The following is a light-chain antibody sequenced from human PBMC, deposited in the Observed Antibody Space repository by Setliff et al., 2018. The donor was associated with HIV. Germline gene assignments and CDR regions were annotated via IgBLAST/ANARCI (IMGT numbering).Light chain of an antibody. J-gene: IGLJ1*01. V-gene: IGLV3-21*04. CDR2: YDS. CDR1: NIGSKS. Sequence: VLTQPPSVSVAPGKTARITCGGNNIGSKSVHWYQQKPGQAPVLVIYYDSDRPSGIPERFSGSNSGNTATLTISRVEAGDEADYYCQVWDSSSDHPYVFGTGTRSPS. CDR3: QVWDSSSDHPYV.